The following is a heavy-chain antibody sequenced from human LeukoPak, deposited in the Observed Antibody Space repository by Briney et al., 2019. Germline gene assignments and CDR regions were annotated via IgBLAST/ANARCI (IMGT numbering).Heavy chain of an antibody. V-gene: IGHV3-48*01. CDR1: GFTFSSYS. CDR3: AREKEWLVHGKSQY. D-gene: IGHD6-19*01. J-gene: IGHJ4*02. Sequence: GGSLRLSCAASGFTFSSYSMNWVRQAPGKGLEWVSYISSSSSTIYYADSVKGRFTISRDNAKNSLYLQMNSLRADDTAVYYCAREKEWLVHGKSQYWGQGTLVTVSS. CDR2: ISSSSSTI.